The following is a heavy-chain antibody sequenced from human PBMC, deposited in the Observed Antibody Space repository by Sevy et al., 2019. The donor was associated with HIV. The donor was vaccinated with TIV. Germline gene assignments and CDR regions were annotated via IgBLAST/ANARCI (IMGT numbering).Heavy chain of an antibody. Sequence: GGSLRLSCVASGLTFSSYAMTWVRHAPGRGLEWVSTISASETTYYADSVKGRFTISRDNANNTLHLQMSSLRVDETADYYCAKLAYGPFDYWGHGTLVTVSS. CDR3: AKLAYGPFDY. J-gene: IGHJ4*01. CDR2: ISASETT. D-gene: IGHD3-10*01. V-gene: IGHV3-23*01. CDR1: GLTFSSYA.